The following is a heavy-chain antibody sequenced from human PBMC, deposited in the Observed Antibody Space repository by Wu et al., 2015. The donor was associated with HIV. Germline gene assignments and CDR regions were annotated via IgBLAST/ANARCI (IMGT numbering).Heavy chain of an antibody. CDR3: ATERGEVDDYGDYIVDVIYYLDT. J-gene: IGHJ4*02. D-gene: IGHD4-17*01. CDR1: GGSFNSYA. CDR2: ILPQSRFI. V-gene: IGHV1-69*10. Sequence: QVQLVQSGAELKKPGSSVKVSCKASGGSFNSYAITWVRQAPGQGLEWVGRILPQSRFIRVRSKKLQDRVTITADDFKSTIYMELSSLTSEDTAFYYCATERGEVDDYGDYIVDVIYYLDTWARDDLSPSLQ.